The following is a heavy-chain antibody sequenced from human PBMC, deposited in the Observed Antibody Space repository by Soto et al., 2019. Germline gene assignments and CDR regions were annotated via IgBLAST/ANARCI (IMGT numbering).Heavy chain of an antibody. Sequence: GESLKISCKGSGYSFTSYWIGWVRQMPGKGLEWMGIIYPGDSDTRYSPSFQGQVTISADKSISTAYLQWSSLKASDTAMYYCARHSIAIGMVGILTGYFDYWGQGTLVTVSS. J-gene: IGHJ4*02. D-gene: IGHD3-9*01. V-gene: IGHV5-51*01. CDR2: IYPGDSDT. CDR1: GYSFTSYW. CDR3: ARHSIAIGMVGILTGYFDY.